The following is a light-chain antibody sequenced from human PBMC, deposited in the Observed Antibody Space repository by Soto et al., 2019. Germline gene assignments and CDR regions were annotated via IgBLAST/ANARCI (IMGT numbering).Light chain of an antibody. CDR2: GAS. CDR1: QSVSSSY. J-gene: IGKJ1*01. Sequence: EIVLTQSPGTLSLSPGERATLSCRASQSVSSSYLAWYQQKPGQAPRLLIYGASSRATDIPDRFSGSGSGTDFTLTISRLEPEDGAVYYCQQYGSSLQTFGQGTKVETK. CDR3: QQYGSSLQT. V-gene: IGKV3-20*01.